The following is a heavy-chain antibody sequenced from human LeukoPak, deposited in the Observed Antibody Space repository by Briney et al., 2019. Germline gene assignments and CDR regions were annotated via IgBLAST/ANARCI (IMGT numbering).Heavy chain of an antibody. J-gene: IGHJ3*02. CDR1: GDTFSSYA. CDR3: ARDREYQGSSWTNDAFDI. CDR2: IIPIFGTA. V-gene: IGHV1-69*05. Sequence: GASVKVSCKASGDTFSSYAISWVRQAPGQGLKWMGGIIPIFGTANYAQKFQGRVTITTDESTSTAYMELSSLRSEDTAVYYCARDREYQGSSWTNDAFDIWGQGTMVTVSS. D-gene: IGHD6-13*01.